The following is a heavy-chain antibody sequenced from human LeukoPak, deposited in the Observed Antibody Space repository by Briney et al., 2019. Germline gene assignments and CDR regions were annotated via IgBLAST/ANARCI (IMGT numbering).Heavy chain of an antibody. CDR3: AKDKRSWGDYVVDYYYYGMDV. CDR1: GFTFSNYG. V-gene: IGHV3-30*18. Sequence: GRSLRLSCAASGFTFSNYGMHWVRQAPDKGLEWVAVISYDGGNKYYADSVKGRFTISRDNSKNTLYLQMNSLRAEDTAVYYCAKDKRSWGDYVVDYYYYGMDVWGQGTTVTVSS. J-gene: IGHJ6*02. CDR2: ISYDGGNK. D-gene: IGHD4-17*01.